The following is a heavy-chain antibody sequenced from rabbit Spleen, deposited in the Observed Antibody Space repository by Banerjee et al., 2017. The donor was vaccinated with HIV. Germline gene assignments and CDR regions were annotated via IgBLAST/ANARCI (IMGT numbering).Heavy chain of an antibody. CDR3: ARDLVAVIGWNFNL. CDR2: INIATGKS. CDR1: GVSLNDKDV. D-gene: IGHD1-1*01. J-gene: IGHJ4*01. V-gene: IGHV1S45*01. Sequence: LEESGGGLVQPEGSLTLTCKASGVSLNDKDVMCWVRQAPGKGLEWIACINIATGKSVYASWAKGRFTMSRTSSTTVTLQMTSLTAADTATYFCARDLVAVIGWNFNLWGPGTLVTVS.